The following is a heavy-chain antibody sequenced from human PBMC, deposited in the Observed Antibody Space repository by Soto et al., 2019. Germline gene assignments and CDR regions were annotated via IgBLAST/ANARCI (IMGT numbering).Heavy chain of an antibody. D-gene: IGHD3-22*01. CDR1: GGSISSGDYY. V-gene: IGHV4-30-4*01. Sequence: QVQLQESGPGLVKPSQTLSLTCTVSGGSISSGDYYWSWIRQPPGTGLEWIGYIYYSGSTYYNPSLESRVTISVDTCKNQFSLKLSSVTAADTAVYYCARADSSGYSYFDYWGQGSLVTVSS. CDR3: ARADSSGYSYFDY. J-gene: IGHJ4*02. CDR2: IYYSGST.